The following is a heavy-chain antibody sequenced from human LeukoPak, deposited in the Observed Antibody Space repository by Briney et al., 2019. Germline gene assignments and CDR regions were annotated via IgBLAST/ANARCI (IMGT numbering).Heavy chain of an antibody. CDR2: IYSGGST. CDR1: GFTVSSNY. Sequence: GGSLRLSCAASGFTVSSNYMSWVRQAPGKGLEWVSVIYSGGSTYYADSVKGRFTISRDNSKNTLYLQMNSLRAEDTAVYYCARDPPYCSGGSCQVNGYFQHWGQGALVTVSS. V-gene: IGHV3-66*01. CDR3: ARDPPYCSGGSCQVNGYFQH. J-gene: IGHJ1*01. D-gene: IGHD2-15*01.